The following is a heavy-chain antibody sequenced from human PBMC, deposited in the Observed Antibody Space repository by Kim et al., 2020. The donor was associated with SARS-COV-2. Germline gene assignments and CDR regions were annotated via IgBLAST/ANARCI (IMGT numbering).Heavy chain of an antibody. J-gene: IGHJ4*02. V-gene: IGHV4-39*01. CDR3: ARHLSGGRAFAEGYYFDY. CDR2: IYYIGST. D-gene: IGHD6-19*01. CDR1: GGSISSSSYY. Sequence: SETLSLTCTVSGGSISSSSYYWGWIRQPPGKGLEWIGSIYYIGSTYYNPSLKSRVTISVDTSKNQFSLKLSSVTAADTAVYYCARHLSGGRAFAEGYYFDYSGQGTLLTVCS.